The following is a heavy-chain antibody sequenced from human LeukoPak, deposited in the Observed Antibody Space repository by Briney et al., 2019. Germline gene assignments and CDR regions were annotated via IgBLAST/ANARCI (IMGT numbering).Heavy chain of an antibody. J-gene: IGHJ4*02. CDR3: AKDTVVVPAANWGFDY. CDR1: GFTFSSYA. Sequence: RGGSLRLSCAASGFTFSSYAMSWVRQAPGKGLEWVSAISGSGGSTYYADSVKGRFTISRDNSKNTLYLQMNSLRAEDTAVYYCAKDTVVVPAANWGFDYWGQGTLVTVSS. V-gene: IGHV3-23*01. D-gene: IGHD2-2*01. CDR2: ISGSGGST.